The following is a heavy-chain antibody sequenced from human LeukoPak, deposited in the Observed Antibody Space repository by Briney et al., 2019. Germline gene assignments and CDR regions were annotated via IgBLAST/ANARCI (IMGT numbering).Heavy chain of an antibody. CDR3: AKDTCSGGSCYYYYGMDV. CDR2: ISSGGSSV. D-gene: IGHD2-15*01. CDR1: GFTFSSYE. J-gene: IGHJ6*02. V-gene: IGHV3-48*03. Sequence: GGSLRLSCAASGFTFSSYEMNWVRQAPGKGLEWVSYISSGGSSVYYADSVKGRFTISRDNAKNSLYLQMISLRAEDTAVYYCAKDTCSGGSCYYYYGMDVWGQGTTVTVSS.